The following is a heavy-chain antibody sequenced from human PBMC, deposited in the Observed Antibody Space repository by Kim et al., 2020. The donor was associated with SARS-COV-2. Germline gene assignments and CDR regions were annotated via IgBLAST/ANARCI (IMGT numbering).Heavy chain of an antibody. D-gene: IGHD3-10*01. Sequence: GGSLRLSCAASGFTFSDYGVTWVRQAPGKGLEWVSSIGGSGATTYYGDSVKGRFTISRDNSKNTLFLQMNSLRAEYTAVYYCAVITGFYYGYWGQGTLVTVSP. J-gene: IGHJ4*02. CDR1: GFTFSDYG. V-gene: IGHV3-23*01. CDR3: AVITGFYYGY. CDR2: IGGSGATT.